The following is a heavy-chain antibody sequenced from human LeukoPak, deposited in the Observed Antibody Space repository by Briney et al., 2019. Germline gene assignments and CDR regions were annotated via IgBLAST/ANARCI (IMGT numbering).Heavy chain of an antibody. V-gene: IGHV3-48*02. CDR3: ARTGYSSSWYPVLDY. Sequence: GGSLRLSCAASGFTFDDYAMNWVRQAPGKGLEWVSYISSSSSTIYYADSVKGRFTISRDNAKNSLYLQMNSLRDEDTAVYYCARTGYSSSWYPVLDYWGQGTLVTVSS. J-gene: IGHJ4*02. CDR2: ISSSSSTI. D-gene: IGHD6-13*01. CDR1: GFTFDDYA.